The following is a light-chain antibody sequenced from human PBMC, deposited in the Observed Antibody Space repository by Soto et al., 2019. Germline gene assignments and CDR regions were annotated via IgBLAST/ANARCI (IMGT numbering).Light chain of an antibody. CDR1: QSITTW. V-gene: IGKV1-5*03. J-gene: IGKJ1*01. CDR3: QQYNTYST. CDR2: KAS. Sequence: DIQMTQSPSTLSASVGDTVTITCRASQSITTWLAWYQQKPGKVPKLLIYKASSLESGVPSRFSGSGSGTAFTLTISSLQPDDFATYYCQQYNTYSTFGQGTKVESK.